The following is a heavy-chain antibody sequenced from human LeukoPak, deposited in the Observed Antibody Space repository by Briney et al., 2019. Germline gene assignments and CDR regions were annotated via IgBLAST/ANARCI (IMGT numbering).Heavy chain of an antibody. D-gene: IGHD1-26*01. CDR2: IYYSGST. CDR3: ARRSIIGSSHYFDY. J-gene: IGHJ4*02. Sequence: SETLSLTCTVSGGSISSSSYYWGWIRQPPGKGLEWIGSIYYSGSTYYSPSFQGQVTISADKSISTAYLQWSSLKASDTAMYYCARRSIIGSSHYFDYWGQGTLVTVSS. CDR1: GGSISSSSYY. V-gene: IGHV4-39*07.